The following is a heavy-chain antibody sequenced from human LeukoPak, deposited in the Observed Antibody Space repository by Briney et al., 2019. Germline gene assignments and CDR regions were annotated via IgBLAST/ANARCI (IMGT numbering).Heavy chain of an antibody. Sequence: RESGPTLVNPTQTLTLTCTFSGFSLSTSGVGVGWIRQPPEKALECLALIYWNDDRRYSPSLKNRLTITKDTSKNQVVLTMTNMDPVDTATYYCALFYNSGRSFDYWGQGTLVTVSS. CDR1: GFSLSTSGVG. D-gene: IGHD6-19*01. V-gene: IGHV2-5*01. CDR2: IYWNDDR. J-gene: IGHJ4*02. CDR3: ALFYNSGRSFDY.